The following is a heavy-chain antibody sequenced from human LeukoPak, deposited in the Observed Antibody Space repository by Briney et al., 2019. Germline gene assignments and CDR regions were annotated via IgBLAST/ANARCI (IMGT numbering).Heavy chain of an antibody. J-gene: IGHJ5*01. CDR2: IDYSETT. CDR1: GVSVTGNDQF. Sequence: SETLSLTCTVSGVSVTGNDQFWSWIRQPPGKGLEWIGYIDYSETTYYNPSLKGRVNMSRDTSKNQFSLNLNSVTAADTAFYYCGGGLGYCSSTRCPPDSWGQGTLVTVSS. CDR3: GGGLGYCSSTRCPPDS. V-gene: IGHV4-30-4*01. D-gene: IGHD2-2*01.